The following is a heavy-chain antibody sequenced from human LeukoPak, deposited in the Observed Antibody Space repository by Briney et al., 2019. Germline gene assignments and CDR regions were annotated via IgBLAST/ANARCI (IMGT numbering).Heavy chain of an antibody. D-gene: IGHD3-22*01. V-gene: IGHV3-7*01. Sequence: PGGSLRLSCAASGFTLSTYWMMWVRQAQGKGLEWVASIMKDGSQKYYVDSVKGRLTISRDNAKNSLYLQMNSVSAEDTAVYYCARSFNSNGYSTLRGDYWGQGTLVTVSS. CDR1: GFTLSTYW. J-gene: IGHJ4*02. CDR3: ARSFNSNGYSTLRGDY. CDR2: IMKDGSQK.